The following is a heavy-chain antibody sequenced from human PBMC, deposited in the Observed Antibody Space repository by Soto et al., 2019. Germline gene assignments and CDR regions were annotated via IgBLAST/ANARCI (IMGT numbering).Heavy chain of an antibody. J-gene: IGHJ6*02. CDR2: ISSSGYI. V-gene: IGHV3-21*01. Sequence: PGGSLRLSCAASGFNFNSYTINWVRQAPGKRLEWLSSISSSGYIFSTDSVRGRFTISRDNAKNSVYLQINSLRAEDTAVYFCARDCSGGSGDPGLDVWGQGTTVTVS. CDR3: ARDCSGGSGDPGLDV. D-gene: IGHD2-15*01. CDR1: GFNFNSYT.